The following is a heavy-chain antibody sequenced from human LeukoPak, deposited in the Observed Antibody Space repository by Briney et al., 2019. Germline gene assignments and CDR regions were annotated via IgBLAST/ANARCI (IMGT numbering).Heavy chain of an antibody. V-gene: IGHV3-21*01. Sequence: GGSLRLSCAASGFTFSSYSMNWVRQAPGKGLEWVSSISSSSSYIYYADSVKGRFTISRDNAKNSLYLQMNSLRAEDTAVYYRARGRDGYNPFDYWGQGTLVTVSS. CDR2: ISSSSSYI. J-gene: IGHJ4*02. D-gene: IGHD5-24*01. CDR3: ARGRDGYNPFDY. CDR1: GFTFSSYS.